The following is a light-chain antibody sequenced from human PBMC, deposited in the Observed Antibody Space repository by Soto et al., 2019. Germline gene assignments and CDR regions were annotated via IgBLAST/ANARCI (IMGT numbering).Light chain of an antibody. Sequence: QSALTQPASVSASPGQSITISCTGTSNDVGSYNLVSWYQQYPGKAPKLMIYDGTKRPSGVSDRFSGSTSGNTASLIISGLQADDEADYYCCSYASSNTYVVFGGGTKLTVL. CDR1: SNDVGSYNL. J-gene: IGLJ2*01. V-gene: IGLV2-14*02. CDR2: DGT. CDR3: CSYASSNTYVV.